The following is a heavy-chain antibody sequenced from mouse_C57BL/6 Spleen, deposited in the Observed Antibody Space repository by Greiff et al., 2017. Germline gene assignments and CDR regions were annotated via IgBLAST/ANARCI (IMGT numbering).Heavy chain of an antibody. CDR3: ARDFPYYYGSSYRENYFDY. CDR1: GFTFSSYA. CDR2: ISDGGSYT. D-gene: IGHD1-1*01. V-gene: IGHV5-4*01. J-gene: IGHJ2*01. Sequence: EVKLMESGGGLVKPGGSLKLSCAASGFTFSSYAMSWVRQTPEKRLEWVATISDGGSYTYYPDNVKGRFTISRDNAKNNLYLQMSHLKSEDTAMYYWARDFPYYYGSSYRENYFDYWGKGTTPPASS.